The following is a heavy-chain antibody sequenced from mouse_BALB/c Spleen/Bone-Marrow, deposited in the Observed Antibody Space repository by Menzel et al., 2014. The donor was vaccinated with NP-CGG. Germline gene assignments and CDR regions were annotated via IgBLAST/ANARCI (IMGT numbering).Heavy chain of an antibody. CDR2: INSNGDST. CDR3: VRGNYGNYVDYFDF. Sequence: EVQRVESGGGLVQPGGSLKLSCAASGFTFSNYGMSWVRQTPDKRLELVATINSNGDSTYYPDSVKGRFTISRDTAKNTLYLQMSSLKSEETAMYYCVRGNYGNYVDYFDFWGQGTTLTVSS. CDR1: GFTFSNYG. V-gene: IGHV5-6-3*01. J-gene: IGHJ2*01. D-gene: IGHD2-1*01.